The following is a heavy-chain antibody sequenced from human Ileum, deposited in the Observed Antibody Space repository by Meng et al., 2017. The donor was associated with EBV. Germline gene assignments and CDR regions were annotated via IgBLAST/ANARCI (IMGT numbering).Heavy chain of an antibody. V-gene: IGHV1-18*01. J-gene: IGHJ5*02. CDR3: ARDLPGGTKGTWLDL. CDR1: GYTFTSYG. Sequence: QVQLVQSGAEVKKPXASVTVPCKASGYTFTSYGFNWVRQAPGQGPEWMGWISAYNGNTNYAQNFQGRFTMTTDTSTSTAYMELRSLRSDDTAAYYCARDLPGGTKGTWLDLWGQGTLLTVSS. CDR2: ISAYNGNT. D-gene: IGHD1-14*01.